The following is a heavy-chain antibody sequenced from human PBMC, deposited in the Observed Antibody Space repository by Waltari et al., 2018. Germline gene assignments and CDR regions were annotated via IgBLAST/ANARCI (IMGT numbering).Heavy chain of an antibody. CDR3: ARWDAPGRYFGD. CDR1: GGSIRRYF. CDR2: IHHSGNT. Sequence: QVQLQESGPGLVTPSETLSLPCSVSGGSIRRYFWNWIRQAPGKGLQWIGYIHHSGNTKCNPSLKSRLTMAVDTSKSQFSLRLTSVSATDTAVYYCARWDAPGRYFGDWGQVTPVTVSS. J-gene: IGHJ4*02. V-gene: IGHV4-59*08. D-gene: IGHD1-20*01.